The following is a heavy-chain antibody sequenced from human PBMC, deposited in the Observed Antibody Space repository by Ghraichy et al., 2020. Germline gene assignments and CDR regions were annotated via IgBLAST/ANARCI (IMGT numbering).Heavy chain of an antibody. D-gene: IGHD6-19*01. Sequence: GGSLRLSCAASGFTFSSYAMHWVRQAPGRGLEWVSVSSGGGNSPQYADSVKGRFTITRDHSKNTLYLHMSSRRAGDTAVYYCANVYISGWSQPLDYWGQGTLVTVSS. CDR3: ANVYISGWSQPLDY. V-gene: IGHV3-23*01. CDR2: SSGGGNSP. CDR1: GFTFSSYA. J-gene: IGHJ4*02.